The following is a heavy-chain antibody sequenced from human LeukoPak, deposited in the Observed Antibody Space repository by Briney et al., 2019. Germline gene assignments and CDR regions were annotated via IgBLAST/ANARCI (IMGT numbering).Heavy chain of an antibody. CDR2: IYYSGST. D-gene: IGHD2-21*01. CDR3: ARPHGTAYVESHWFDP. V-gene: IGHV4-39*01. CDR1: GGSISSSSYY. Sequence: SETLSLTCTVSGGSISSSSYYWGWIRQPPGKGLEWIGSIYYSGSTYYNPSLKSRVTISVDTSKNQFSLKLSSVTAADTAVYYCARPHGTAYVESHWFDPWGQGTLVTVSS. J-gene: IGHJ5*02.